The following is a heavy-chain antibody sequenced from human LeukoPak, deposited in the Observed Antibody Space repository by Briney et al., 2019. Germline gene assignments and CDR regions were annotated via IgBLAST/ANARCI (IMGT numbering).Heavy chain of an antibody. J-gene: IGHJ3*02. CDR1: GDSINTYY. Sequence: SETLSLTCSVSGDSINTYYWSWVRQSAGKGLEWIGRIYASWNSNYNPSLKSRVTMSVDTSKNQFSLKLSSVTAADTAVYYCARDFVVVPAATQRAFDIWGQGTMVTVSS. CDR3: ARDFVVVPAATQRAFDI. V-gene: IGHV4-4*07. CDR2: IYASWNS. D-gene: IGHD2-2*01.